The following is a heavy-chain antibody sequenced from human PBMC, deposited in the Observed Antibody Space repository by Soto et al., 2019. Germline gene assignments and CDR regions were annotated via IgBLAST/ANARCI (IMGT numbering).Heavy chain of an antibody. CDR2: INPSGGST. CDR3: ARDLKHLIVAAGGMDV. D-gene: IGHD3-22*01. V-gene: IGHV1-46*03. CDR1: GYTFTSYY. J-gene: IGHJ6*02. Sequence: QVQLVQSGAEVKKPGASVKVSCKASGYTFTSYYMHWVRQAPGQGLEWMGIINPSGGSTSYAQKFQGRVTMTRDKSTSTVYMELSSLRYEDTAVYYCARDLKHLIVAAGGMDVWGQGTTVTVSS.